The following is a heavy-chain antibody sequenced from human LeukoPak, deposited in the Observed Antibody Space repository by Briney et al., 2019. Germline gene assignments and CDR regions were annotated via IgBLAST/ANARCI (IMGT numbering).Heavy chain of an antibody. Sequence: GRSLRLSCAASGFTFSSYGMHWVRQAPGKGLEWVSAISGSGGSTYYADSVKGRLTISRDNSKNTLFLQMNSLRAEDTAVYYCATDSPRSTSYGDFDYWGQGTLVTVSS. CDR1: GFTFSSYG. CDR3: ATDSPRSTSYGDFDY. CDR2: ISGSGGST. D-gene: IGHD4-17*01. J-gene: IGHJ4*02. V-gene: IGHV3-23*01.